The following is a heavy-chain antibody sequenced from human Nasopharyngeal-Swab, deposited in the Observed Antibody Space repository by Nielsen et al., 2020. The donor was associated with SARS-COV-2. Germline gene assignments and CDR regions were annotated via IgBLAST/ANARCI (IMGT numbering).Heavy chain of an antibody. Sequence: ASVKVSCKASGYTFTSYAMNWVRQAPGQGLEWMGWINTNTGNPTYAQGFTGRFVFSLDTSVSTAYLQISSLKAEDTAVYYCARGPSPYSSSWYDWFDPWGQGTLVTVPS. CDR2: INTNTGNP. CDR3: ARGPSPYSSSWYDWFDP. V-gene: IGHV7-4-1*02. D-gene: IGHD6-13*01. J-gene: IGHJ5*02. CDR1: GYTFTSYA.